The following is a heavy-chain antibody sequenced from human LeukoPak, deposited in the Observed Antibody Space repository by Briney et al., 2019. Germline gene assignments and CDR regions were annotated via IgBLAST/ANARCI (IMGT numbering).Heavy chain of an antibody. V-gene: IGHV3-74*01. D-gene: IGHD2-21*01. Sequence: GGSLRLSSEVSGLTFSNVWMHWVRQTPGQGLVWVCRINTTGSTVYADPVKGRFTISRDNAKNMVYLQMNSLRTEDTAVYYCASFRDTDNWGRGTMVTVSS. J-gene: IGHJ3*01. CDR3: ASFRDTDN. CDR1: GLTFSNVW. CDR2: INTTGST.